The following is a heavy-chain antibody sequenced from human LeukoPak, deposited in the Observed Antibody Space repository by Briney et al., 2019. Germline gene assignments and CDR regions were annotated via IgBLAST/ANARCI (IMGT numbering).Heavy chain of an antibody. D-gene: IGHD5-24*01. CDR2: INPNSGGT. CDR1: GYTFTGYC. Sequence: ASVKVYCKASGYTFTGYCMHWVRQAPGQGLEWMGWINPNSGGTNYAQKFQGRVTMTRDTSISTAYMELSRLRSDDTAVYYCARRRDGYIIHDAFDIWGQGTMVTVSS. J-gene: IGHJ3*02. V-gene: IGHV1-2*02. CDR3: ARRRDGYIIHDAFDI.